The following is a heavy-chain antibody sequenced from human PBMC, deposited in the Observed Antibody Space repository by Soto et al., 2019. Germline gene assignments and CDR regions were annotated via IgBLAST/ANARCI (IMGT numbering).Heavy chain of an antibody. D-gene: IGHD4-17*01. CDR1: GGSISSYY. J-gene: IGHJ4*02. V-gene: IGHV4-59*01. Sequence: SETLSLTCTVSGGSISSYYWSWIRQPPGKGLEWIGYIYYSGSTNYNPSLKSRVTISVDTSKNQFSLKLSSVTAADTAVYYCAGGIYGDYFDYWGQGTLVTVSS. CDR2: IYYSGST. CDR3: AGGIYGDYFDY.